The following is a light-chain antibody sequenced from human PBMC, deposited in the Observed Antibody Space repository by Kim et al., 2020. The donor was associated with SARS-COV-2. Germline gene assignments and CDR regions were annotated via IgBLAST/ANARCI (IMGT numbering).Light chain of an antibody. J-gene: IGKJ4*01. CDR3: QQYNDWPPFT. V-gene: IGKV3-15*01. CDR1: QSVGNN. CDR2: GAS. Sequence: SLGESATRSCRASQSVGNNLAWFQQKPGQAPRLLIHGASTRATDISARFSGSGSGTEFTLTISSLQSEDLAVYYCQQYNDWPPFTFGGGTKVDIK.